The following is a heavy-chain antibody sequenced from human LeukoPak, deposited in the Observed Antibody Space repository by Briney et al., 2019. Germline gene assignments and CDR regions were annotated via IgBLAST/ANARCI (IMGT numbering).Heavy chain of an antibody. J-gene: IGHJ4*02. CDR3: ARRRDGYNRGVHYFDY. Sequence: SETLSLTCAVSGGSISSGSYSWNWIRQPPGKGLEWIGHIYHSGTTSYNPSLRSRVTISVDTSKNQFSLKLSSVTAADTAVYYCARRRDGYNRGVHYFDYWGQGTLVTVSS. CDR2: IYHSGTT. D-gene: IGHD5-24*01. CDR1: GGSISSGSYS. V-gene: IGHV4-30-2*05.